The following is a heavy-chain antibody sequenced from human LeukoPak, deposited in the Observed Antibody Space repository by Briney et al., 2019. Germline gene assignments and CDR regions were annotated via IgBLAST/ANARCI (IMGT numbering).Heavy chain of an antibody. CDR1: GIIFTYAW. CDR2: INSKSDGGTT. Sequence: GGSLRLSCAASGIIFTYAWMRWVRQAPGKGLEWVARINSKSDGGTTDSAAPVKGRFTISRDDSKNTVYLQMNSLKTEDTAVYYCTTDNFYFDSWGQGILVTVSS. J-gene: IGHJ4*02. CDR3: TTDNFYFDS. D-gene: IGHD1-1*01. V-gene: IGHV3-15*01.